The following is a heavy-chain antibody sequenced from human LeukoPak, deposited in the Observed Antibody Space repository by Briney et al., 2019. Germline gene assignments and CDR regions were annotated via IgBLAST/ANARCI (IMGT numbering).Heavy chain of an antibody. J-gene: IGHJ4*02. CDR3: ASGFGYQLPPHFDY. CDR1: GFTFDGYG. Sequence: GGSLRLSCAASGFTFDGYGMSWVRQAPGKGLEWVSGINWNGGSTGYADSVKGRFTISRDNAKNSLYPQMNSLRAEDTALYHWASGFGYQLPPHFDYWGQGTLVTVSS. CDR2: INWNGGST. D-gene: IGHD2-2*01. V-gene: IGHV3-20*01.